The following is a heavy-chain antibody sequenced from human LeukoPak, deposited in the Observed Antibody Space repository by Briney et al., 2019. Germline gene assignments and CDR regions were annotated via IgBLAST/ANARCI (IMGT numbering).Heavy chain of an antibody. CDR3: ARDVRDNLRFGY. CDR1: GYGFTSCY. D-gene: IGHD1-14*01. J-gene: IGHJ4*02. CDR2: INPSGGDT. Sequence: GASVKVSCKASGYGFTSCYMHWVRQAPGQGLEWMGIINPSGGDTSYAQKFQGRFTMTRDTSTNTVYMELTSLRSEDTAVYYCARDVRDNLRFGYWGPGTLVTVSS. V-gene: IGHV1-46*01.